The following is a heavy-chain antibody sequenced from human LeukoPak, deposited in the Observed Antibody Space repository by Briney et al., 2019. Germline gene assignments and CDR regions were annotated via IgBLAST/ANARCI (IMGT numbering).Heavy chain of an antibody. V-gene: IGHV3-23*01. J-gene: IGHJ4*02. CDR2: VSGSGVST. CDR3: AKEDTVVVIATSRPDY. Sequence: GGSLRLSCAASGFTVSSTYMSWVRQAPGKGLEWVSAVSGSGVSTYYADSVKGRFTISRDNSKNTLFLHMNSLRAEDTAVYYCAKEDTVVVIATSRPDYWGQGTLVTVSS. CDR1: GFTVSSTY. D-gene: IGHD2-15*01.